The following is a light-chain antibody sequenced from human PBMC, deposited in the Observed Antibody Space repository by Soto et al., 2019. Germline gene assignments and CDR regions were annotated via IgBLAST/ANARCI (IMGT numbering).Light chain of an antibody. V-gene: IGKV1-6*01. CDR2: AAS. Sequence: AIQMTQSPSSLSASVGDRVTITCRASQGIRNDLGWYQQKPGKAPKLRIYAASSVQSGVPSRFSGSGSCTDFTLTISSLQPEDFATYYCLQDYNYPLTFGGGTKVEIK. CDR3: LQDYNYPLT. CDR1: QGIRND. J-gene: IGKJ4*01.